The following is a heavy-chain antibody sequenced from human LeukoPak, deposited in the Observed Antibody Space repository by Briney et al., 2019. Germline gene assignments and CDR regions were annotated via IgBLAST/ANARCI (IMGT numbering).Heavy chain of an antibody. D-gene: IGHD6-19*01. V-gene: IGHV4-34*01. J-gene: IGHJ4*02. CDR3: ARGRAVAGWSRYYFDY. CDR2: INHSGST. Sequence: SETLSLTCAVYGGFFSGYYWSWIRQPPGKGLEWIGEINHSGSTNYNPSLKSRVTISVDTSKNQFSLKLSSVTAADTAVYYCARGRAVAGWSRYYFDYWGQGTLVTVSS. CDR1: GGFFSGYY.